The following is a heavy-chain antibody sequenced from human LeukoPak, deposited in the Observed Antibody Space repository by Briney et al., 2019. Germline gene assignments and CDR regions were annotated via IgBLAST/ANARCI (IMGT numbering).Heavy chain of an antibody. CDR1: GFTFSSYG. J-gene: IGHJ6*03. CDR2: IRYDGSNK. D-gene: IGHD1-26*01. CDR3: ARDPYNGGYGASYYYYMDV. V-gene: IGHV3-30*02. Sequence: GGSLRLSCAAPGFTFSSYGMHWVRQAPGKGLEWVAFIRYDGSNKYYADSVKGRFTISRDNAKNSLYLQMNSLRAEDTAIYYCARDPYNGGYGASYYYYMDVWGKGTTVTISS.